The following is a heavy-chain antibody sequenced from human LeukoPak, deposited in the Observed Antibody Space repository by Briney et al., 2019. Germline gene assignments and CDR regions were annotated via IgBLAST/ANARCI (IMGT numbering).Heavy chain of an antibody. CDR1: GYTFTSYG. Sequence: ASVKVSCKASGYTFTSYGISWVRQAPGQGLEWMGWISAYIGNTNYAQKLQGRVTMTTDTSTSTAYMELRSLRSDDTAVYYCARDGRVYYDSSGPGGYWGQGTLVTVSS. D-gene: IGHD3-22*01. CDR2: ISAYIGNT. CDR3: ARDGRVYYDSSGPGGY. J-gene: IGHJ4*02. V-gene: IGHV1-18*01.